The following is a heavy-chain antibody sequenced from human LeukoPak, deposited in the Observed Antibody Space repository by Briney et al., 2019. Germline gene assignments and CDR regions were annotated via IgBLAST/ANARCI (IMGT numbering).Heavy chain of an antibody. V-gene: IGHV4-31*03. J-gene: IGHJ5*01. CDR3: ARDDDYYDSSGFDA. D-gene: IGHD3-22*01. CDR1: GDSISSGRYY. CDR2: IYYSGST. Sequence: SETLSLTFTVSGDSISSGRYYWSWIRQPPGKGLEWIGYIYYSGSTYFNPSLQNRVTISVDPCKYQLSLKLTSVTAADTAVYYCARDDDYYDSSGFDAWSQGTLVTVPS.